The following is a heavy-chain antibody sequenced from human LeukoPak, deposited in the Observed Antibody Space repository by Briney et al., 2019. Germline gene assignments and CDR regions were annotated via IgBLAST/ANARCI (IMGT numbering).Heavy chain of an antibody. V-gene: IGHV4-34*01. CDR1: GGSFSGYY. D-gene: IGHD3-22*01. CDR3: ARTGLSKSDYYDSSGYSGGWYFDL. J-gene: IGHJ2*01. CDR2: INRSGST. Sequence: SETLSLTCAVYGGSFSGYYWSWIRQPPGKGLEWIGEINRSGSTNYNPSLKSRVTISVDTSKNQFSLKLSSVTAADTAVYYCARTGLSKSDYYDSSGYSGGWYFDLWGRGTLVTVSS.